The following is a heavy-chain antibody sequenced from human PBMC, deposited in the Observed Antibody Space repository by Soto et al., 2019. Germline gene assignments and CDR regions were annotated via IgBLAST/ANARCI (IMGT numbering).Heavy chain of an antibody. Sequence: GGSLRLSCAASGFTFSSYGMHWVRQAPGKGLEWVAVISYDGSIKYYVDSVKGRFTISRDNSKNTLYLQMNSLREEDTAVYYCARRVRGVKAYYFDSWGQGTLGTVSS. CDR1: GFTFSSYG. J-gene: IGHJ4*02. CDR3: ARRVRGVKAYYFDS. D-gene: IGHD3-10*01. CDR2: ISYDGSIK. V-gene: IGHV3-30*03.